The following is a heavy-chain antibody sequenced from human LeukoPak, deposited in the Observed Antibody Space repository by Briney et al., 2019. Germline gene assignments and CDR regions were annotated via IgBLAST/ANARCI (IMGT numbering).Heavy chain of an antibody. Sequence: GGSPRLSCAASGFTFSDYYMSWIRQAPGKGLEWVSYISSSGSTIYYADSVKGRFTISRDSSTNTLYLQMNSLRAEDTAVYYCAREVGSSADSWGQGTLVTVSS. V-gene: IGHV3-11*01. CDR2: ISSSGSTI. CDR1: GFTFSDYY. J-gene: IGHJ4*02. CDR3: AREVGSSADS. D-gene: IGHD6-6*01.